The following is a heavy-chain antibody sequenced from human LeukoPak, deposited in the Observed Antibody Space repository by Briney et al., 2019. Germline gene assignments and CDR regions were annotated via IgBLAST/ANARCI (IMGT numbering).Heavy chain of an antibody. D-gene: IGHD6-13*01. CDR2: INTHGSST. CDR1: GFAFSNYW. Sequence: VGSLRLSCAASGFAFSNYWLHWVRQAPGKGLVWVARINTHGSSTNYADSVKVRFTISRDNAKNTLYLQITSLSAEDTAVYYALAGFYYYYMAVGGKGTTVTVSS. J-gene: IGHJ6*03. CDR3: LAGFYYYYMAV. V-gene: IGHV3-74*01.